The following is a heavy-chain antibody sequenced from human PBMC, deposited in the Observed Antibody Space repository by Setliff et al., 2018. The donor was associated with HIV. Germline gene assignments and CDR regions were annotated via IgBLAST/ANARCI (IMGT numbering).Heavy chain of an antibody. Sequence: GGSLRLSCAASGFTFSTYAMSWVRQAPGKGLEWVSGISGSGGSTYYADSVKGRFTISRDNSKNTLYLQMNSLRAEDTAVYYCAKHPRYYDSGSRYFDYWGQGTLVTVSS. D-gene: IGHD3-10*01. CDR1: GFTFSTYA. J-gene: IGHJ4*02. CDR2: ISGSGGST. CDR3: AKHPRYYDSGSRYFDY. V-gene: IGHV3-23*01.